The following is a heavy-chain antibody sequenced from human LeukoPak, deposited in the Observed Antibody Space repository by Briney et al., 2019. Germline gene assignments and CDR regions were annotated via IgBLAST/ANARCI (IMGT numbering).Heavy chain of an antibody. CDR3: AKGAGGPFEF. CDR2: ISAGGDST. V-gene: IGHV3-23*01. Sequence: PGGSLRLSCAASGFTFSTSVMTWVRQAPGKGLEWVSAISAGGDSTFYADSVKGRFTISRDNSKNTVLLQMTTLRPDDTAMYYCAKGAGGPFEFWGQGTLVTVSS. D-gene: IGHD3-10*01. CDR1: GFTFSTSV. J-gene: IGHJ4*02.